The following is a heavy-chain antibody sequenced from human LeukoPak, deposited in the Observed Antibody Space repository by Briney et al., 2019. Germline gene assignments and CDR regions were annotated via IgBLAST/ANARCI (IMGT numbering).Heavy chain of an antibody. CDR2: ISGSGGST. CDR3: AKGPIVVVPAATWFDP. D-gene: IGHD2-2*01. Sequence: GGSLRLSCAASGFTFSSYAMSWVRQAPGKGLEWVSAISGSGGSTYYADSVKGRFTISRDNSKNTLYLQMNSLRAEDTAVYYCAKGPIVVVPAATWFDPWGQGTLVTVSS. V-gene: IGHV3-23*01. CDR1: GFTFSSYA. J-gene: IGHJ5*02.